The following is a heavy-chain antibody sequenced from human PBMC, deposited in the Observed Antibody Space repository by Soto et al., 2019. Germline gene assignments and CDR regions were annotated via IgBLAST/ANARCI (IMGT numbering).Heavy chain of an antibody. Sequence: SETLSLTCTVSGGSISYYYWSWVRQPPGKGLEWIGYIFYSGSTNYNPSLKSRVTMSVDASKNQFSLKLSSVTAADTAVYYCARYRSTSAALGFDYWGQGALVTVLL. CDR3: ARYRSTSAALGFDY. CDR2: IFYSGST. J-gene: IGHJ4*02. CDR1: GGSISYYY. V-gene: IGHV4-59*01. D-gene: IGHD2-15*01.